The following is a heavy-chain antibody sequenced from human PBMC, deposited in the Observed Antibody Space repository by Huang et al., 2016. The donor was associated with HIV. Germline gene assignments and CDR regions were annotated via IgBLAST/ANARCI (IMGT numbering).Heavy chain of an antibody. CDR1: GGTFSSYA. CDR2: IFPIFGTA. CDR3: ARARGYYDSSVSYYFDY. D-gene: IGHD3-22*01. Sequence: QVQLVQSGAEVKKPGSSVKVSCKASGGTFSSYAISWVRQAPGQGLEWMGGIFPIFGTANYAQKCQGRVTITADESTSTAYMELSSLRSEDTAVYYCARARGYYDSSVSYYFDYWGQGTLVTVSS. V-gene: IGHV1-69*13. J-gene: IGHJ4*02.